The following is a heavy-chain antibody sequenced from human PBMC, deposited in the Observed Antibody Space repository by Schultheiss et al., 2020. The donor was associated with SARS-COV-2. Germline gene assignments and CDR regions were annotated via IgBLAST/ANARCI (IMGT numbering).Heavy chain of an antibody. CDR2: TRNKANSYTT. D-gene: IGHD4-17*01. V-gene: IGHV3-72*01. CDR3: TTETTVTTGGIVAFDI. Sequence: GESLKISCIVSGFTFNDYAMTWVRQAPGKGLEWVGRTRNKANSYTTEYAASVKGRFTISRDDSKNSLYLQMNSLKTEDTAVYYCTTETTVTTGGIVAFDIWGQGTMVTVSS. CDR1: GFTFNDYA. J-gene: IGHJ3*02.